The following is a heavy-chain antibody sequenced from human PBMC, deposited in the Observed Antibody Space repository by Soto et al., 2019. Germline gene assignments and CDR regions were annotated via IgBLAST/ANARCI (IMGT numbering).Heavy chain of an antibody. CDR3: ARAHYAYSSINY. D-gene: IGHD6-13*01. CDR1: GGSFSSYY. V-gene: IGHV4-34*01. Sequence: SETLSLTCAVYGGSFSSYYWSWIRQPPGKGLEWIGEINDSGSINYNPSLKSRVTISVDTSKNNFSLKLSCVTAADTAVYYCARAHYAYSSINYWVQRTLVTVSS. CDR2: INDSGSI. J-gene: IGHJ4*02.